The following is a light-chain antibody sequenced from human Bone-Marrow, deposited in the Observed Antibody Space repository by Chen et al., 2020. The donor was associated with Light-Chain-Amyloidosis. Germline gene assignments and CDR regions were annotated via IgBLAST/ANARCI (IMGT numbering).Light chain of an antibody. CDR3: QVWDRSSDRPV. Sequence: SYVLTHPSSVSVAPVQTVTIACGGNNIGSTSVHWYQQTPGQAPLLVVYDDSDRPSGIPERLSGSNSGNTATLTISRVEAGDEADYYCQVWDRSSDRPVFGGGTKLTVL. J-gene: IGLJ3*02. V-gene: IGLV3-21*02. CDR1: NIGSTS. CDR2: DDS.